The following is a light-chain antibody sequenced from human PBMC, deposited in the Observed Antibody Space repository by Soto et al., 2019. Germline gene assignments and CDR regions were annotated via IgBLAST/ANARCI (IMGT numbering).Light chain of an antibody. J-gene: IGKJ4*01. Sequence: EVVMTQSPASLSVSPGERAARSCGASESISTNLVWYQQKPGQAPRLLIYGASTRATGIPARFSGSGSGTDFTLTISRLEPEDFALYYCQQYGNSPLTFGGGTKVDI. CDR1: ESISTN. CDR2: GAS. CDR3: QQYGNSPLT. V-gene: IGKV3-15*01.